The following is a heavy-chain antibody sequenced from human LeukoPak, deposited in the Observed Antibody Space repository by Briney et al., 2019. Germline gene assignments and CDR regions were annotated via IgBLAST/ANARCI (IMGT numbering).Heavy chain of an antibody. CDR1: GYSISSGYY. J-gene: IGHJ6*04. CDR3: ARASGSYGSGSYYYYGMDV. V-gene: IGHV4-38-2*01. D-gene: IGHD3-10*01. CDR2: IFHNGST. Sequence: SETLSLTCAVSGYSISSGYYWGWIRPPPGKGLEWIGIIFHNGSTYYNPSLKRRVNISVDTSNNQISLKLSSVTAADTAVYYCARASGSYGSGSYYYYGMDVWGKGTTVTVSS.